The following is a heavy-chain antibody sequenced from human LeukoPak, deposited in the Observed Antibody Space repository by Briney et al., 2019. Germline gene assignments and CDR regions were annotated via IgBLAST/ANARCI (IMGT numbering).Heavy chain of an antibody. Sequence: ESGPTLVKPTQTLTLTCTFSGFSLSTSGVGVVWILQPPEKALEWLALIYWDDDKRYSPSLKSRLTITKDTSKNQVVLTMTNMDPVDTATYYCAHNTDWFDPWGQGTLVTVSS. CDR1: GFSLSTSGVG. CDR3: AHNTDWFDP. CDR2: IYWDDDK. J-gene: IGHJ5*02. V-gene: IGHV2-5*02.